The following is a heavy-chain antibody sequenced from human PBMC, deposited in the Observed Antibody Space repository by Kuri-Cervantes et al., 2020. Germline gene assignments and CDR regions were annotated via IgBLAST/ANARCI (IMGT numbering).Heavy chain of an antibody. V-gene: IGHV3-30-3*01. D-gene: IGHD1-26*01. J-gene: IGHJ4*02. CDR3: AKDFTEGEGSFDY. CDR2: ISYDGSNK. Sequence: GESLKIYCAASGFTFSSYAMHWVRQAPGKGLEWVAVISYDGSNKYYADSVKGRFTISRDNSKNTLYLQMNSLRAEDTAVYYCAKDFTEGEGSFDYWGQGTLVTVSS. CDR1: GFTFSSYA.